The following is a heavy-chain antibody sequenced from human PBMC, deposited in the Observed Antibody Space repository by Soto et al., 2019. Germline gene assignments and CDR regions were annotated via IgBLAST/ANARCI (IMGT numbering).Heavy chain of an antibody. Sequence: GGSLRLSCAASGFTFSSYAMHWVRQAPGKGLEWVAVISYDGSNKYYADSVKGRFTISRDNSKNTLYLQMNSLRAEDTAVYYCARRYSYGYADSDFQPWGQGTLGTV. J-gene: IGHJ4*02. D-gene: IGHD5-18*01. CDR3: ARRYSYGYADSDFQP. CDR1: GFTFSSYA. CDR2: ISYDGSNK. V-gene: IGHV3-30-3*01.